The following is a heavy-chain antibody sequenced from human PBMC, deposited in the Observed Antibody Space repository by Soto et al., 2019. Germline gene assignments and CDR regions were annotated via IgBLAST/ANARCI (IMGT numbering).Heavy chain of an antibody. Sequence: EVQLVESGGGLVQPGGSLRLSCAASGFTFSNFWMHWVRPTPGKGLVWGARIPGDGESTSYADSVKGRFTIYRYNSKNMVYLQMNGQRAEDTCVYFCATTTYCDNGSGTSTSYLVVWGKGTTVTVPS. CDR1: GFTFSNFW. D-gene: IGHD3-3*01. CDR2: IPGDGEST. CDR3: ATTTYCDNGSGTSTSYLVV. J-gene: IGHJ6*03. V-gene: IGHV3-74*01.